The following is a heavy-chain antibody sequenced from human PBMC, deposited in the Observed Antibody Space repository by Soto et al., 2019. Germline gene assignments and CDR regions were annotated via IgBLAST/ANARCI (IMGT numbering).Heavy chain of an antibody. J-gene: IGHJ3*02. CDR3: ARGPGGYDKKWDAFDI. CDR2: IYYSGST. Sequence: PSETLSLTCTVSGGPISSGGYYWSWIRQHPGKGLEWIGYIYYSGSTYYNPSLKSRVTISVDTSKNQFSLKLSSVTAADTAVYYCARGPGGYDKKWDAFDIWGQGTMVIVSS. D-gene: IGHD3-22*01. V-gene: IGHV4-31*03. CDR1: GGPISSGGYY.